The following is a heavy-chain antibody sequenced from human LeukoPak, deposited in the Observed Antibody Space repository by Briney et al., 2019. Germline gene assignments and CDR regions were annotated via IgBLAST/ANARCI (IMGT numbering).Heavy chain of an antibody. D-gene: IGHD3-10*01. V-gene: IGHV3-33*01. CDR2: IWYDGSNE. Sequence: GGSLRLSCAASGFTFSSYGMHWVRQAPGKGLEWVAFIWYDGSNEQYADSVKGRFTISRDNPKNTLYLQVNNLRAEDTAVYYCARTNSHSGSGSYNYYYGMDVWGQGTTVTVSS. J-gene: IGHJ6*02. CDR3: ARTNSHSGSGSYNYYYGMDV. CDR1: GFTFSSYG.